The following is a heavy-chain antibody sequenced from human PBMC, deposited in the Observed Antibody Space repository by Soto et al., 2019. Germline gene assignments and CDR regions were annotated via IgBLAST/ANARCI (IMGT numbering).Heavy chain of an antibody. J-gene: IGHJ6*02. CDR1: GFTFSSYA. V-gene: IGHV3-30*04. CDR2: IAYDGRNK. CDR3: ASRVAAAAGELNYYYYGMDV. Sequence: GGSLRLSCAASGFTFSSYAMHWVRQAPGKGLEWVAVIAYDGRNKYYADSVKGRFTISRDNSKNTLYLQMNSLRIEDTAVYYCASRVAAAAGELNYYYYGMDVWGQGTTVTVSS. D-gene: IGHD6-13*01.